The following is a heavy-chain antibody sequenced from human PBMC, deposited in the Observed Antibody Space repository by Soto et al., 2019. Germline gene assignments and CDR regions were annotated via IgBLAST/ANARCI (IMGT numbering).Heavy chain of an antibody. CDR1: GGSISSYY. V-gene: IGHV4-59*12. J-gene: IGHJ6*02. D-gene: IGHD3-3*01. CDR3: PRGAHYDFWSGYHPQARGYSYYYGMDF. Sequence: PSETLSLTCTVSGGSISSYYWSWIRQPPGKGLEWIGYIYHSGSTYYNPSLKSRVTISVDRSKNQFSLKQSSVTAADTAVYYCPRGAHYDFWSGYHPQARGYSYYYGMDFWGQGTMVTVSS. CDR2: IYHSGST.